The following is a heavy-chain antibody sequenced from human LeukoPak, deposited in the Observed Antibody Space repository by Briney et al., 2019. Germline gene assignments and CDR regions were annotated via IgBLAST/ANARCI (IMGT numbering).Heavy chain of an antibody. CDR1: GGSISSSRYY. CDR3: ARWMQLVRGFDY. CDR2: IYYSGST. D-gene: IGHD6-6*01. J-gene: IGHJ4*02. Sequence: PSETLSLTCTVSGGSISSSRYYWVWIRQPPGKGLEWIGSIYYSGSTYYNPSLKSRVTISVDTSKNQFSLKLSSVTAADTAVYYYARWMQLVRGFDYWGQGTLVPVSS. V-gene: IGHV4-39*07.